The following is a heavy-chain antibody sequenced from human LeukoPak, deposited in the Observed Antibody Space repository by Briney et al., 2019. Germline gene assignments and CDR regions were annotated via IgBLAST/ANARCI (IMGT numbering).Heavy chain of an antibody. CDR1: GFTFSSYV. V-gene: IGHV3-23*01. CDR2: ISGRGDST. Sequence: GGSLRLSCAASGFTFSSYVINWVRQAPGKGLEWVSGISGRGDSTYYADSVKGRFTISRDNSKNTLYLQMNSLGAEDTAVYYCARQDVVLMVYATSFDYWGQGTLVTVSS. D-gene: IGHD2-8*01. J-gene: IGHJ4*02. CDR3: ARQDVVLMVYATSFDY.